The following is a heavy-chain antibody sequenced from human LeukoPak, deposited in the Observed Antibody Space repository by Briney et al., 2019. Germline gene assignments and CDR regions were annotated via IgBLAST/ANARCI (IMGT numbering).Heavy chain of an antibody. D-gene: IGHD3-16*01. J-gene: IGHJ3*02. V-gene: IGHV1-8*02. CDR2: MNPNSGNT. Sequence: ASVKVSCKASGGTFSSYAISWVRQAPGQGLEWMGWMNPNSGNTGYAQKFQGRVTMTRNTSISTAYMELSSLRSEDTAVYYCAWGSGMITFGGAFDIWGQGTMVTVSS. CDR3: AWGSGMITFGGAFDI. CDR1: GGTFSSYA.